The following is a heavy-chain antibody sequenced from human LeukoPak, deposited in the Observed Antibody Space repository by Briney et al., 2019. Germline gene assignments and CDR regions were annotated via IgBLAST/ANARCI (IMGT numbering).Heavy chain of an antibody. CDR3: AGAIGVYSYGRFDY. Sequence: GGSLRLSCAASGFTSGFTFTEYSMNWVRQAPGKGLEWLAYIISSSATIYYADSVKGRFTISRDNAKNSLYLQMNSLRDEDSAVYYCAGAIGVYSYGRFDYWGQGSLVTVSS. CDR1: GFTSGFTFTEYS. D-gene: IGHD5-18*01. CDR2: IISSSATI. V-gene: IGHV3-48*02. J-gene: IGHJ4*02.